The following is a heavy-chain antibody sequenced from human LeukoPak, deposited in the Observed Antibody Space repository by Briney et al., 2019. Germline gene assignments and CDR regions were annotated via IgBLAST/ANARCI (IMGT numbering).Heavy chain of an antibody. CDR1: GYTFTSYD. Sequence: GASVKVSCKASGYTFTSYDINWVRQATGQGLEWMGWINPNSGGTNYAQKFQGRVTMTRDTSISTAYMELSRLRSDDTAVYYCAREGGDDYYYYYMDVWGKGTTVTVSS. D-gene: IGHD3-10*01. CDR3: AREGGDDYYYYYMDV. J-gene: IGHJ6*03. CDR2: INPNSGGT. V-gene: IGHV1-2*02.